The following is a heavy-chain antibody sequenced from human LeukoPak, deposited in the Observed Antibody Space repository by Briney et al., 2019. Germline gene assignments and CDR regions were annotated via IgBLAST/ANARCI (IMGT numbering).Heavy chain of an antibody. Sequence: PGESLKISCKGSGYSFTSYWISWVRQMPGKGLEWMGRIDPSDSYTNYSPSFQGHVTISADKSISTAYLQWSSLKASDTAMYYCARGGHEYISSSPCDYWGQGTLVTVSS. J-gene: IGHJ4*02. CDR1: GYSFTSYW. V-gene: IGHV5-10-1*01. CDR2: IDPSDSYT. D-gene: IGHD6-6*01. CDR3: ARGGHEYISSSPCDY.